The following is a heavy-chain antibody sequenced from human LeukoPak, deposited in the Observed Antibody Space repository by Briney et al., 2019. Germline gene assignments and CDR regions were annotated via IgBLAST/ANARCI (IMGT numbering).Heavy chain of an antibody. CDR2: ISGRGGST. CDR1: GFTFSSYA. J-gene: IGHJ6*02. CDR3: AKGSMVRGVIIVYYYYGMDV. D-gene: IGHD3-10*01. Sequence: GGSLRLSCAASGFTFSSYAMSWVCQAPGKGLEWVSAISGRGGSTYYADSVKGRFTISRDNSKNTLYLQMNSLRAEDTAVYYCAKGSMVRGVIIVYYYYGMDVWAKGPRSPSP. V-gene: IGHV3-23*01.